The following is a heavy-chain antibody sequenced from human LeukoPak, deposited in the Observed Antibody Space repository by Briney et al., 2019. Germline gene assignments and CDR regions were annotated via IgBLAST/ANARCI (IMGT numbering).Heavy chain of an antibody. V-gene: IGHV3-69-1*01. Sequence: GGSLRLSCAASGFTVSSNYMSWVRQAPGKGLEWVSSISSSSYIYYADSVKGRFTISRDNAKNSLYLQMNSLRAEDTAVYYCARDLAVTIGPPDAFDIWGQGTMVTVSS. CDR2: ISSSSYI. J-gene: IGHJ3*02. CDR1: GFTVSSNY. D-gene: IGHD3-3*01. CDR3: ARDLAVTIGPPDAFDI.